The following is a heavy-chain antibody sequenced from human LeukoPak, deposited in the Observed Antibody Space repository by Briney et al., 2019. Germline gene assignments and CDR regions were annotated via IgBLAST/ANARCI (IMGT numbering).Heavy chain of an antibody. CDR3: ARSRSGSVAGTSDY. Sequence: GGSLRLSCAASGFNFMRYAMSWVRQAPGKGLEWVSSVSTDGDTYYTDSVKGRFTISRDGSTHTLFLQMISLRAGDTALYYCARSRSGSVAGTSDYWGQGTLVIVSS. CDR1: GFNFMRYA. V-gene: IGHV3-23*01. CDR2: VSTDGDT. D-gene: IGHD6-19*01. J-gene: IGHJ4*02.